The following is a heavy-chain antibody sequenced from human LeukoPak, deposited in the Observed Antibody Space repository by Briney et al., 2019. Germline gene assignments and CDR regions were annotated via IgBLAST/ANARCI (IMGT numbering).Heavy chain of an antibody. J-gene: IGHJ4*02. V-gene: IGHV3-23*01. CDR3: AKDYVSGDGYWDFDY. D-gene: IGHD5-24*01. CDR2: ISGSGVST. Sequence: GGSLRLSCAASGFRFSSYAMSWVCQAPGKGLEWVSAISGSGVSTYYADSVKGRFTVSRDNSKNTLYLQMSSLRAEDTAVYYCAKDYVSGDGYWDFDYWGQGTLVTVSS. CDR1: GFRFSSYA.